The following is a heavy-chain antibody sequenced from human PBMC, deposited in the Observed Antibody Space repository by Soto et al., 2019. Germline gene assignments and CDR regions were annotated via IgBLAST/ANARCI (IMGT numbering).Heavy chain of an antibody. CDR1: GYPFTSYD. Sequence: GASVKVSCKASGYPFTSYDINWVRKATGQGLEWMGWINAGNGNTKYSQKFPGRVTITRDTSASTAYMELSSLRSEHTAVYYCARWKGETHYDILTGYYYLAYWGQGTPVTVSS. J-gene: IGHJ4*02. V-gene: IGHV1-3*01. CDR2: INAGNGNT. D-gene: IGHD3-9*01. CDR3: ARWKGETHYDILTGYYYLAY.